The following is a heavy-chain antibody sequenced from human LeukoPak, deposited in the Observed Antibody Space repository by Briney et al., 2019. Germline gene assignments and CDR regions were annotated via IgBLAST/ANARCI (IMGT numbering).Heavy chain of an antibody. D-gene: IGHD2-2*01. V-gene: IGHV1-69*01. CDR2: IIPIFGTA. J-gene: IGHJ5*02. CDR3: ARDREGHCSSTSCYFRSHWFDP. CDR1: GGTFSSYA. Sequence: GSSVKVSCKASGGTFSSYAISWVRQAPGQGLEWMGGIIPIFGTANYAQKFQGRVTITADESTSTAYMELSSLGSEDTAVYYCARDREGHCSSTSCYFRSHWFDPWGQGTLVTVSS.